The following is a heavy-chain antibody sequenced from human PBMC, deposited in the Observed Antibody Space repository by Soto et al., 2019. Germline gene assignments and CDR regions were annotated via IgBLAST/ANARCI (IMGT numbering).Heavy chain of an antibody. V-gene: IGHV4-39*01. CDR2: IYYTGST. D-gene: IGHD7-27*01. CDR1: GGSISDSNYH. J-gene: IGHJ4*02. CDR3: TRQLGPTGPNS. Sequence: QLQLQESGPGLVKPSETLSLTCTVSGGSISDSNYHWGWIRQPPGKGLEWIGSIYYTGSTYYNPSLTNRVTISGDKSKNHISVKLTSVADGDTAVCYCTRQLGPTGPNSWGQGTLVTVSS.